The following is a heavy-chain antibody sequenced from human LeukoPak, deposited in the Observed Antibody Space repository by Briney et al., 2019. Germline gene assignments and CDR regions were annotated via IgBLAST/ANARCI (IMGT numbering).Heavy chain of an antibody. CDR3: ARDKGYGSDY. CDR1: GFTFSSYA. V-gene: IGHV3-7*01. Sequence: PGGSLRLSCAASGFTFSSYAMSWVRQAPGKGLEWVACIKQDGSQKYYVDSVKGRFTISRDNAKNSLYLQMSSLRAEDTAMYYCARDKGYGSDYWGPGVQVTVSS. J-gene: IGHJ4*02. CDR2: IKQDGSQK. D-gene: IGHD3-10*01.